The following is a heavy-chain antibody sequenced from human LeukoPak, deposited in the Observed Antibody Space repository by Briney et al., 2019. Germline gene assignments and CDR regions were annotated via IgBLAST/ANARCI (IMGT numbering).Heavy chain of an antibody. CDR2: ISGSGGST. D-gene: IGHD3-22*01. V-gene: IGHV3-23*01. Sequence: GGSLRLSCAASGFTFSNYAMSWVRQAPGKGLEWVSAISGSGGSTYYADSVKGRFTISRHNSKNTLYLQMNSLRAEDTAVYYCARGLSDSSGYSDDAFDIWGQGTMVTVSS. CDR3: ARGLSDSSGYSDDAFDI. J-gene: IGHJ3*02. CDR1: GFTFSNYA.